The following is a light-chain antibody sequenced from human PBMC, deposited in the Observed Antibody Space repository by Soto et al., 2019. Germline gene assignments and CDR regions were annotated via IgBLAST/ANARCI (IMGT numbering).Light chain of an antibody. CDR2: GAS. V-gene: IGKV3-20*01. CDR1: QSIRSSY. CDR3: QQYSGSPWT. Sequence: EMVLTQSPGTLSLSPGERASLLCRASQSIRSSYLAWYQQKAGQAPRLLIYGASSRATGIPDRFSGSGSGTDFTLTISRLEPEDFAVYYCQQYSGSPWTFGQGTKVEIK. J-gene: IGKJ1*01.